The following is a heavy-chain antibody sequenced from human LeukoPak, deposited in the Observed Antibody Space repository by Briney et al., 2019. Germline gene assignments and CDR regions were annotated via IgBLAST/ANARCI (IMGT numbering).Heavy chain of an antibody. J-gene: IGHJ4*02. D-gene: IGHD3-10*01. CDR3: ARVIGFGELSLGY. CDR1: GYTFTSYG. V-gene: IGHV1-18*01. CDR2: ISAYNGNT. Sequence: GASVKVSCKASGYTFTSYGISWVRQAPGQGLEWMGWISAYNGNTNYAQKLQGRVTMTRDTSISTAYMELSRLRSDDTAVYYCARVIGFGELSLGYWGQGTLVTVSS.